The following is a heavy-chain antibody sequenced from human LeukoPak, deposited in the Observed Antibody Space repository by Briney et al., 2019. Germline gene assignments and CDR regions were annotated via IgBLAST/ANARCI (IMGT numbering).Heavy chain of an antibody. CDR3: TRIGDTLVRGLIMGMDV. CDR2: LRSKTNNYAT. J-gene: IGHJ6*02. Sequence: GGSLRLSCAASGFAFSDSAMHWVRQASGKGLEGVGRLRSKTNNYATAYAASVKGRFTISRDDSKNTAYLQMNGLQTEDTAVYYCTRIGDTLVRGLIMGMDVWGQGTTVTVSS. V-gene: IGHV3-73*01. D-gene: IGHD3-10*01. CDR1: GFAFSDSA.